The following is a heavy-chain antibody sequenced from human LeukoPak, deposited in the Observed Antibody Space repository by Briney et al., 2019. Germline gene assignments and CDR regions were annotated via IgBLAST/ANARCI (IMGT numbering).Heavy chain of an antibody. J-gene: IGHJ4*02. Sequence: ASVKVSCKASGYTFTGYCMHWVRQAPGQGLEWMGWINPNSGGTNSAQKFQGRVIMTRDTSISPAYQVQSRLSSDVTAEYYCASPTSRYSSGLFYWGQGTLVTVSS. CDR3: ASPTSRYSSGLFY. V-gene: IGHV1-2*02. CDR1: GYTFTGYC. D-gene: IGHD3-22*01. CDR2: INPNSGGT.